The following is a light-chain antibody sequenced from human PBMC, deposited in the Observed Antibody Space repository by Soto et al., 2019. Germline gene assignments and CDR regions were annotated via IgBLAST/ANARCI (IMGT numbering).Light chain of an antibody. V-gene: IGKV3-20*01. CDR1: QSVSSSY. CDR3: QQYGSSSWT. Sequence: EIVLTQSPGTLSLSPGERATLSCRASQSVSSSYLAWYQQKPGQAPRLLIYGASSRATGIHDRFSGSGSGTDFTLTISRLEPEDFAVYYCQQYGSSSWTFGQGTKV. J-gene: IGKJ1*01. CDR2: GAS.